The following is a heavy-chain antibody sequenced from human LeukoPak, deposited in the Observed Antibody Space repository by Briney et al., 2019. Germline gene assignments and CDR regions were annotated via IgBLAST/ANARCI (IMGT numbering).Heavy chain of an antibody. CDR1: GFTFSSYG. D-gene: IGHD3/OR15-3a*01. J-gene: IGHJ6*02. V-gene: IGHV3-33*01. Sequence: GGSLRLSCAASGFTFSSYGMHWVRQAPGKGLEWVAVIWYDGSNKYYADSVKGRFTISRDNSKNTLYLQMNSLRAEDTAVYYCAREIRGLYYYYGMDVWGQGTTVTVSS. CDR2: IWYDGSNK. CDR3: AREIRGLYYYYGMDV.